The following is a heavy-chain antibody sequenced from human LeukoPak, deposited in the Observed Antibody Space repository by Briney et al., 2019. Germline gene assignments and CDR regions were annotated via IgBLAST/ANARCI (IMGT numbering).Heavy chain of an antibody. J-gene: IGHJ4*02. V-gene: IGHV3-48*04. Sequence: GGSLRLSCAASGFTFSSYSMNWVRQAPGKGLEWVSYISSSSSTIYYADSVKGRFTISRDNAKNTLYLQMHSLRAEDTAVYYCARDEPTVTTGPPVGSWGQGTLVTVSS. CDR3: ARDEPTVTTGPPVGS. D-gene: IGHD4-17*01. CDR2: ISSSSSTI. CDR1: GFTFSSYS.